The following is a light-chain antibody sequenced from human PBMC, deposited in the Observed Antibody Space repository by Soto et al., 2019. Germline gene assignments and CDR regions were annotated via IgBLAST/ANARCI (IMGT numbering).Light chain of an antibody. CDR2: LEGSGTY. V-gene: IGLV4-60*02. Sequence: QAVVTQSSSASASLGSSVKLTCTLSSGHSSYIIAWHQQQPGKAPRFLIKLEGSGTYNKGSGVPDRFSGSSSGADRYLTISNLQFEDEADYYCETWDTNTRVFGGGTQLTVL. CDR1: SGHSSYI. CDR3: ETWDTNTRV. J-gene: IGLJ3*02.